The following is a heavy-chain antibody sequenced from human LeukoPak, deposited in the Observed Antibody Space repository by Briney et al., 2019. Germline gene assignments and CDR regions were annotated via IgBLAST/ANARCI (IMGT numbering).Heavy chain of an antibody. J-gene: IGHJ3*02. CDR2: IYPGDSDT. CDR3: ARLMVRGVNDAFDI. Sequence: GGSLRLSCKGSGYSFTSYWIGWVRQMPGKGLEWMGIIYPGDSDTRYSPSFQGQVTISADKSISTAYLQWSSLKASDTAMYYCARLMVRGVNDAFDIWGQGTMVTVSS. CDR1: GYSFTSYW. V-gene: IGHV5-51*01. D-gene: IGHD3-10*01.